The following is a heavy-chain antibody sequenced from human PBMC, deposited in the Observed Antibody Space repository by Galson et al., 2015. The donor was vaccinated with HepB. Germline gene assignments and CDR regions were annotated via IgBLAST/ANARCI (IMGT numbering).Heavy chain of an antibody. CDR3: ARDLDVSTTIPAFDI. Sequence: SLRLSCAASGFSFSSCSMNWVRQAPGKGLEWVSSVSSSTYYIHYADSVKGRFTISRDSSKDSLYLQMDNLGAEDTAVYYCARDLDVSTTIPAFDIWGQGTMVTVSS. J-gene: IGHJ3*02. D-gene: IGHD2-2*02. CDR1: GFSFSSCS. CDR2: VSSSTYYI. V-gene: IGHV3-21*01.